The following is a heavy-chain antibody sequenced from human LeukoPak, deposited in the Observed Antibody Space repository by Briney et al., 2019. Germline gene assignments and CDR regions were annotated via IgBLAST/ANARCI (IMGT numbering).Heavy chain of an antibody. D-gene: IGHD3-22*01. CDR2: INYSGRT. Sequence: PSQTLSLTCGVCGGSIRSYYWSWIRQPPGKGPEWIGSINYSGRTKYNPSLQSRVTISLDTSKNHFSLQLISVTAADTAGYYCARLVDYDNSGDPDIFDIWGQGTMVTVSS. CDR3: ARLVDYDNSGDPDIFDI. V-gene: IGHV4-59*01. J-gene: IGHJ3*02. CDR1: GGSIRSYY.